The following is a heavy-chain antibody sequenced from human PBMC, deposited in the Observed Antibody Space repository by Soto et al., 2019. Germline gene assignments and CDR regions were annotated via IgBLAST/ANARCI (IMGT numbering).Heavy chain of an antibody. CDR1: GYTFTSYG. CDR2: ISAHNGNT. V-gene: IGHV1-18*01. CDR3: ARGRYGDS. J-gene: IGHJ4*02. Sequence: QVHLVQSGAEVKKPGASVKVSCKASGYTFTSYGITWVRQAPGQGLEWMGWISAHNGNTDHAQKLQGRVIVTRDTSTSTAYMELRILISDDPAVYYCARGRYGDSWGQGALVTVSS. D-gene: IGHD1-1*01.